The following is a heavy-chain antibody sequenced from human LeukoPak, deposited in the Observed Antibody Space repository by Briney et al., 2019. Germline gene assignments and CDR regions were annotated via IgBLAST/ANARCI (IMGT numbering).Heavy chain of an antibody. V-gene: IGHV3-23*01. CDR3: AKDRSCTNNIRHGDFDY. Sequence: GGSLRLSCAASGFTFSNYAMSWVRQAPGKGLEWVSGISGSGGDTYYADSVKGRFTISRDNSKNTLYLQMNSLRAEDTAVYYCAKDRSCTNNIRHGDFDYWGQGTLVTVSS. J-gene: IGHJ4*02. CDR2: ISGSGGDT. CDR1: GFTFSNYA. D-gene: IGHD2-8*01.